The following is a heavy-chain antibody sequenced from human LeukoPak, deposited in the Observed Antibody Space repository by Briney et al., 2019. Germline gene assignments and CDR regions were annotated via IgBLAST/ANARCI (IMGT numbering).Heavy chain of an antibody. CDR1: GGSISSSSYY. CDR2: IYYSGST. Sequence: PSETLSLICTVSGGSISSSSYYWGWIRQPPGKGLEWIGSIYYSGSTYYNPSLKSRVTISVDTSKNQFSLKLSSVTAADTAVYYCARLLGNYSFDYWGQGTLVTVSS. D-gene: IGHD4-23*01. J-gene: IGHJ4*02. CDR3: ARLLGNYSFDY. V-gene: IGHV4-39*01.